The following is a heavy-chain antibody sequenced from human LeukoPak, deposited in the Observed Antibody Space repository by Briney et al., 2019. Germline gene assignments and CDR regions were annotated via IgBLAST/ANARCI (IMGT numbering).Heavy chain of an antibody. Sequence: PSETLSLTCAVYGGSFSGYYWSWIRQPPGKGLEWIGEINHSGSTNYNPSLKSRVTMSVDTSKNQFSLKLSSVTAADTAVYYCARTHDYGDFYYFDYWGQGTLVTVSS. CDR2: INHSGST. V-gene: IGHV4-34*01. D-gene: IGHD4-17*01. CDR1: GGSFSGYY. CDR3: ARTHDYGDFYYFDY. J-gene: IGHJ4*02.